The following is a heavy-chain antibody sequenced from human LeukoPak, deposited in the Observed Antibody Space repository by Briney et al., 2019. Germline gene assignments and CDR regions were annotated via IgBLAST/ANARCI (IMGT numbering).Heavy chain of an antibody. D-gene: IGHD4-17*01. V-gene: IGHV4-34*01. CDR1: GGSFSGYY. CDR3: ARAGDYGDYRGDDSDY. CDR2: INHSGST. J-gene: IGHJ4*02. Sequence: KPSETLSLTCAVYGGSFSGYYWSWIRQPPGKGLEWIGEINHSGSTNYNPSLKSRVTISVDTSKNQFSLKLSSVTAADTAVYYCARAGDYGDYRGDDSDYWGQGTLVTVSS.